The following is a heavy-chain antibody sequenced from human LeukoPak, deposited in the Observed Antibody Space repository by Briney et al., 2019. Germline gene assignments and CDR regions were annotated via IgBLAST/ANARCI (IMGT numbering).Heavy chain of an antibody. CDR3: AKGRRYCSGGSCTSYYYGLDV. J-gene: IGHJ6*02. V-gene: IGHV3-23*01. D-gene: IGHD2-15*01. CDR1: GITFSSYA. Sequence: GGSLRLSCAASGITFSSYAMSWVRQAPGKGLEWVSAISGSGGSTNYAGSVKGRFTISRDNSKNTLYLQMNSLRAEETAVFYCAKGRRYCSGGSCTSYYYGLDVWGQGTTVTVSS. CDR2: ISGSGGST.